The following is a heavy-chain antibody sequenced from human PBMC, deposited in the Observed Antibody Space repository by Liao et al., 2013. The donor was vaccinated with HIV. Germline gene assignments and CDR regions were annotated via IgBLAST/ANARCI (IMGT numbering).Heavy chain of an antibody. CDR2: IYNSGST. CDR3: ARGQNYYDSSGYFNY. J-gene: IGHJ4*02. Sequence: QVQLQESGPGLVKPSETLSLTCTVSGGSISSYYWSWIRQPAGKGLEWIGRIYNSGSTNYNPSLKSRVTMSVDTSKNQFSLKVSSVTAADTAVYYCARGQNYYDSSGYFNYWGQGTLVTVSS. D-gene: IGHD3-22*01. CDR1: GGSISSYY. V-gene: IGHV4-4*07.